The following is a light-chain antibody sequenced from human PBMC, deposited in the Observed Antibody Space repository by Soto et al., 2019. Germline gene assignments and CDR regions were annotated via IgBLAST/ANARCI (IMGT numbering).Light chain of an antibody. V-gene: IGKV1-33*01. Sequence: DTQMTQSPSSLSASVGDRVTITCQASQDISNFLKWYQQKPGKAPKLLIYGASTLETGVPSRFSGSGSGTDFTFPISSLQPEDYSTYYCQQYDNLPGTFGPGTKLEIK. CDR2: GAS. CDR3: QQYDNLPGT. CDR1: QDISNF. J-gene: IGKJ2*02.